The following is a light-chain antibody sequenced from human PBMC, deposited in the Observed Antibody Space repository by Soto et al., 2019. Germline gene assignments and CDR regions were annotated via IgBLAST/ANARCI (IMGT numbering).Light chain of an antibody. V-gene: IGLV2-14*03. CDR1: SSDVGGYNY. CDR3: SSYTSSSTVV. CDR2: DVS. Sequence: QSALTQPASVSGSPGQSITISCTGTSSDVGGYNYVSWYQQHPGKAPKLMIYDVSIRPSGLSYRFSGSKSGNTASLTISGLQAEDEADYYCSSYTSSSTVVFGGGTKVTDL. J-gene: IGLJ2*01.